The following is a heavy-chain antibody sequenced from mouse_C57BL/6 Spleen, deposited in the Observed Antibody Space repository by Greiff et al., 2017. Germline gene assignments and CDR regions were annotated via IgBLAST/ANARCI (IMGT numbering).Heavy chain of an antibody. Sequence: DVHLVESEGGLVQPGSSMKLSCTASGFTFSDYYMAWVRQVPEKGLEWVANINYDGSSTYYLDSLKSRFIISRDNAKNILYLQMSSLKSEDTATYYCARWLLRFYAMDYWGQGTSVTVSS. V-gene: IGHV5-16*01. CDR3: ARWLLRFYAMDY. CDR2: INYDGSST. D-gene: IGHD2-3*01. J-gene: IGHJ4*01. CDR1: GFTFSDYY.